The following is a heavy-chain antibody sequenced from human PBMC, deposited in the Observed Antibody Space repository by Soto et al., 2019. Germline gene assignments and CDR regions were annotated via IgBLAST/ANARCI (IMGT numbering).Heavy chain of an antibody. J-gene: IGHJ4*02. Sequence: QVQLQESGPGLVKPSQTLSLTCTVSGGSISSGDYYWSWIRQPPGKGLEWIGYIYYSGSTYYIPSLKSRVTISVDTSKNQFSLKLSSVTAADTAVYYCARKVDCSGGSCYVDTSNFDYWGQGTLVTVSS. CDR3: ARKVDCSGGSCYVDTSNFDY. D-gene: IGHD2-15*01. CDR1: GGSISSGDYY. V-gene: IGHV4-30-4*01. CDR2: IYYSGST.